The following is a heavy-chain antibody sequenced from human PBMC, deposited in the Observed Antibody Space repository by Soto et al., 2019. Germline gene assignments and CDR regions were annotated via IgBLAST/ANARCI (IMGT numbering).Heavy chain of an antibody. Sequence: GGSLRLSCAASGFTFGSYAMHWVRQAPGKGLEWVAVISYDGSNKYYADSVKGRFTISRDNSKNTLYLQMNSLRAEDTAVYYCASVSIVVVIDNAFDIWGQGTMVTVSS. CDR1: GFTFGSYA. D-gene: IGHD3-22*01. V-gene: IGHV3-30-3*01. CDR3: ASVSIVVVIDNAFDI. CDR2: ISYDGSNK. J-gene: IGHJ3*02.